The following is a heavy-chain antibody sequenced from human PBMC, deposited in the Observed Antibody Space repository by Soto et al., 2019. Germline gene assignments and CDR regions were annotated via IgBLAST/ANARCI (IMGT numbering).Heavy chain of an antibody. CDR1: GYTFSSYG. CDR2: ISPYDDDT. J-gene: IGHJ6*02. CDR3: ARGGYYDSSGSRNYHYYGMDV. Sequence: QAQLVQSGPEVKKPGASVKVSCKASGYTFSSYGISWVRQAPGQGLEWLGWISPYDDDTKYAQNLQGRVRMTTDTSTRTVYMALRSLRSDDTAIYYCARGGYYDSSGSRNYHYYGMDVWGQGTRVTVSS. D-gene: IGHD3-22*01. V-gene: IGHV1-18*01.